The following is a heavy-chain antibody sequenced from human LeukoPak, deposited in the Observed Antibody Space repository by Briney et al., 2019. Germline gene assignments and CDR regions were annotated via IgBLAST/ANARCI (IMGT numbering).Heavy chain of an antibody. CDR1: GFDFSDYW. J-gene: IGHJ4*02. Sequence: GGSLRLSCAGSGFDFSDYWINWVRQAPGKGLGWVASIKEDGSEKYYLDSVKGRFTISRDDAKNSLYLQMNSLRAEDTAIYYCATYRQVLLPFESWGQGTLVTVSS. CDR3: ATYRQVLLPFES. V-gene: IGHV3-7*03. CDR2: IKEDGSEK. D-gene: IGHD2-8*02.